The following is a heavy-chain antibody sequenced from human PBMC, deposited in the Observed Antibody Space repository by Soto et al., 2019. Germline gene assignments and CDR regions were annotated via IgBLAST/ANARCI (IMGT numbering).Heavy chain of an antibody. CDR1: GGPISSYY. J-gene: IGHJ6*02. V-gene: IGHV4-4*07. CDR3: ARALGDFWSGYPHDYYYYGMDV. D-gene: IGHD3-3*01. Sequence: SVTVSLTXTVSGGPISSYYWSWIRQPAGKGLEWIGRIYTSGSTNYNPSLKSRVTMSVDTSKNQFSLKLSSVTAADTAVYYCARALGDFWSGYPHDYYYYGMDVWGQGTTVTV. CDR2: IYTSGST.